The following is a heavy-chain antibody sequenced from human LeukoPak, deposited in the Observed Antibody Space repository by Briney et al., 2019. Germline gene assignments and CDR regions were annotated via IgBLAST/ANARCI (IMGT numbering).Heavy chain of an antibody. CDR2: ISGSGGRT. CDR1: GFTFSSYR. Sequence: PGGSLRLSCAASGFTFSSYRTNWVRQAPGKGLEWVSAISGSGGRTYYADSVKGRFTISRDNSKNTLYLQMNSLRAEDTAVYYCAKGTVSGDYDILTGYYDFDYWGQGTLVTVSS. J-gene: IGHJ4*02. V-gene: IGHV3-23*01. CDR3: AKGTVSGDYDILTGYYDFDY. D-gene: IGHD3-9*01.